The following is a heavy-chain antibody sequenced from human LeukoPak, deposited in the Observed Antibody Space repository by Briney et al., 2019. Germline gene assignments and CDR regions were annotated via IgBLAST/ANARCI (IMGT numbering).Heavy chain of an antibody. V-gene: IGHV4-59*01. J-gene: IGHJ4*02. CDR3: ARWYNWNYFDF. D-gene: IGHD1-20*01. CDR2: IYYSGST. Sequence: SETLSLTCTVSGGSINGYYWSWIRQPPGKGLEWIGYIYYSGSTNYNPSLKSRVTISVDTSKNQFSLKLSSVTAADTAVYYCARWYNWNYFDFWGQGTLVTVSS. CDR1: GGSINGYY.